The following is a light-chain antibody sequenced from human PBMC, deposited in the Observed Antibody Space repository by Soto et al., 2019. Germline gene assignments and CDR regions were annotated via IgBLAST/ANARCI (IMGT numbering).Light chain of an antibody. Sequence: QSVLTQPPSASGTPGQRVTISCSGSSSNIGSNYVYWYQQLPGTAPQLLTYRNNQRPSGVPDRFSGSKSGTSASLAISGLRSEDEADYYCEVWDETGSSYVFGTGTKVTV. CDR3: EVWDETGSSYV. J-gene: IGLJ1*01. CDR1: SSNIGSNY. V-gene: IGLV1-47*01. CDR2: RNN.